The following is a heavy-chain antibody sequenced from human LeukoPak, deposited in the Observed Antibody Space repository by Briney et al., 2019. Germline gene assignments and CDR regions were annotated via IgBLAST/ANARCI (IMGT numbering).Heavy chain of an antibody. CDR1: GFTVNSNY. Sequence: PGGSLRLSCAASGFTVNSNYLSWVRRAPGKGLEWVSSISSSSSYIYYADSVKGRFTISRDNAKNSLYLQMNSLRAEDTAVYYCARESYFDYWGQGTLVTVSS. J-gene: IGHJ4*02. V-gene: IGHV3-21*01. CDR3: ARESYFDY. CDR2: ISSSSSYI.